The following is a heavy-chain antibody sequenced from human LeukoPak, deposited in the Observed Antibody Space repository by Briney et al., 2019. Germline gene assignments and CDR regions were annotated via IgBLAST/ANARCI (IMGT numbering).Heavy chain of an antibody. CDR1: GYSISSGYY. CDR3: ARDSRDIIYYGSGGY. V-gene: IGHV4-38-2*02. CDR2: IYHSGST. D-gene: IGHD3-10*01. J-gene: IGHJ4*02. Sequence: SETLSLTCTVSGYSISSGYYWGWIRQPPGKGLEWIGSIYHSGSTYYNPSLKSRVTISVDTSKNQFSLKLSSVTAAGTAVYYCARDSRDIIYYGSGGYWGQGTLVTVSS.